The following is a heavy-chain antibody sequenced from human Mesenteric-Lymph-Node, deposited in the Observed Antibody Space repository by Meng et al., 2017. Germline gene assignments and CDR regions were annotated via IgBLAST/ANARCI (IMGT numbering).Heavy chain of an antibody. D-gene: IGHD3-22*01. CDR1: GYTFTSYY. Sequence: ASVKVSCKASGYTFTSYYMHWVRQAPGQGLEWMGIINPSGGSTSYAQKFQGRVTMTRDTSTSTVYMELSSLRSEDTAVYYCARTRYYYDSSGYYKGLGYFDYWGQGTLVTVSS. CDR2: INPSGGST. V-gene: IGHV1-46*01. CDR3: ARTRYYYDSSGYYKGLGYFDY. J-gene: IGHJ4*02.